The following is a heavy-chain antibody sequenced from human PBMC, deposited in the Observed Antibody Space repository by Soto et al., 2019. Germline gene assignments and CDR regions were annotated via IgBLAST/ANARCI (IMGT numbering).Heavy chain of an antibody. CDR3: ARGSQYRLGDLSGGGAFDI. CDR2: IGTSDDT. D-gene: IGHD3-16*02. CDR1: GFTFSRSD. V-gene: IGHV3-13*01. J-gene: IGHJ3*02. Sequence: EVQLVESGGGLVQPGGSLRLSCAASGFTFSRSDMHWVRQVTGKGLEWVSSIGTSDDTFYPDSVKGRFTIAREDARNSFYLQMNSLRAGDTAVYYCARGSQYRLGDLSGGGAFDIWGQGTMVTVSS.